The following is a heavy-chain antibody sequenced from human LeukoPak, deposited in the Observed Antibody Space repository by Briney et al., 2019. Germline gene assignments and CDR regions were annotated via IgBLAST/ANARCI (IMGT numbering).Heavy chain of an antibody. CDR3: AWRGRWPSGAGYLDF. J-gene: IGHJ4*02. CDR2: IYTSGST. CDR1: GGSISSYY. D-gene: IGHD1-26*01. Sequence: SETLSLTCTVSGGSISSYYWSWIRQPPGKGLEWIGYIYTSGSTNSNPSLKSRVTISVDTSKTHFSLKLSSVTAADTAVYYYAWRGRWPSGAGYLDFWGQGTLVTVSS. V-gene: IGHV4-4*09.